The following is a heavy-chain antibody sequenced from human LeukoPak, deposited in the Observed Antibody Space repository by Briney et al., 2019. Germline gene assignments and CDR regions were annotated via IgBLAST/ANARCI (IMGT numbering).Heavy chain of an antibody. CDR3: ARGHYDMDV. Sequence: PGGSLRLSCAASGLTLSRHWMSWVRQAPGKGLEWVANINEDGSQKHHVDSVKGRFSISRDNAKNSLNLQMNSLRAEDTAVYYCARGHYDMDVWGQGTPATVSS. CDR2: INEDGSQK. J-gene: IGHJ6*02. V-gene: IGHV3-7*05. CDR1: GLTLSRHW.